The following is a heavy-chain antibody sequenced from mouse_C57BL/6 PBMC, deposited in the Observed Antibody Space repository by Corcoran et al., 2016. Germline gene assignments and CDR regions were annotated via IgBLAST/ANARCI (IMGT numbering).Heavy chain of an antibody. J-gene: IGHJ2*01. V-gene: IGHV1-26*01. D-gene: IGHD1-1*01. Sequence: EVQLQQSGPELVKPGASVKISCKASGYTFTDYYMNWVKQSHGKSLEWIGDINPNNGGTSYNQKFKGKATLTVDKSSSTAYMELRSLTSEDSAVYYCARRLAGSHFDYWGQGTTLTVSS. CDR2: INPNNGGT. CDR3: ARRLAGSHFDY. CDR1: GYTFTDYY.